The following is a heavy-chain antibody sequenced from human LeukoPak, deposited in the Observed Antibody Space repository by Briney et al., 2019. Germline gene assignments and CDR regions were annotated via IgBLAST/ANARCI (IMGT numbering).Heavy chain of an antibody. CDR1: GFTVANDR. V-gene: IGHV3-53*01. CDR3: VRERFGDIVEN. J-gene: IGHJ4*02. Sequence: PGGSLRLSCAASGFTVANDRMSWVRQAPGKGLEWVSTVYGGGNTAYADSVKGRFTISRDTSKNTLLLQMNSLRAEDTALYFCVRERFGDIVENWGQGALVIVSS. CDR2: VYGGGNT. D-gene: IGHD4-17*01.